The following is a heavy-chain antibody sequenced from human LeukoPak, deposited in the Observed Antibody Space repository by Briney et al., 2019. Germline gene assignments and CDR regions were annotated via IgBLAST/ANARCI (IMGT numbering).Heavy chain of an antibody. D-gene: IGHD6-13*01. V-gene: IGHV3-23*01. Sequence: TGGSLRLSCAASGFTFSSFAMSWVRQAPGQGLEWVSAISDNSGNTYYADSVKGRFTISRDNSENTLYLQMNSLRAEDTAVYYCARGLGAARAFDIWGQGTMVTVSS. J-gene: IGHJ3*02. CDR2: ISDNSGNT. CDR3: ARGLGAARAFDI. CDR1: GFTFSSFA.